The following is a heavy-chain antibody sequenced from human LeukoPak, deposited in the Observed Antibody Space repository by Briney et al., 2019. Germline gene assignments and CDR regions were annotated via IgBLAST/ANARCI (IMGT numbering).Heavy chain of an antibody. CDR1: GGSFSGYY. CDR3: ARDSGYSSDDAY. V-gene: IGHV4-34*01. J-gene: IGHJ4*02. CDR2: INHSGST. Sequence: PSETLSLTCAVYGGSFSGYYWSWIHRPPGKGLEWIGEINHSGSTNYNPSLKSRVTISVDTSKNRFSLKLSSVTAEDTAVYYCARDSGYSSDDAYWGQGTLVTVSS. D-gene: IGHD5-12*01.